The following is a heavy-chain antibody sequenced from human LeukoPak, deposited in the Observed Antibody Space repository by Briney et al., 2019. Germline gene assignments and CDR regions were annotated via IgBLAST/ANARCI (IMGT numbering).Heavy chain of an antibody. V-gene: IGHV4-59*08. Sequence: PSETLSLTCTVSGGSISSYYWSWIRQPPGKGLEWIGYIYYSGSTNYNPSLKSRVTISVDTSKNQFSLKLSSVTAADTAVYYCARRDLRELDYWGQGTLVTVSS. CDR3: ARRDLRELDY. J-gene: IGHJ4*02. CDR1: GGSISSYY. CDR2: IYYSGST. D-gene: IGHD1-7*01.